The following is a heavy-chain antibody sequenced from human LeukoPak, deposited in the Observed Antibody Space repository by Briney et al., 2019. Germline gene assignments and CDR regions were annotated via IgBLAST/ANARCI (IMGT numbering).Heavy chain of an antibody. V-gene: IGHV3-30*18. D-gene: IGHD3-16*01. Sequence: GRSLRLSCAASGFSFSSSGMHWVRQAPGKGLEGVAVISSDGSTTYYADSVKGRFTMSRDNSKNTLYLQMNSLRGEDTAVYHCAKHLRDYVWGSYGADYWGQGTLVTVSS. CDR2: ISSDGSTT. J-gene: IGHJ4*02. CDR3: AKHLRDYVWGSYGADY. CDR1: GFSFSSSG.